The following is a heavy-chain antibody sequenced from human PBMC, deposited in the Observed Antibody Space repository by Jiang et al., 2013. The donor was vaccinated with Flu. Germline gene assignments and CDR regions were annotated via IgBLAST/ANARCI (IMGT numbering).Heavy chain of an antibody. D-gene: IGHD6-6*01. Sequence: SSVKVSCKASGGTFSSYAISWVRQAPGQGLEWMGGIIPIFGTANYAQKFQGRVTITADKSTSTAYMELSSLRSEDTAVYYCARGQQLVGSLETGGNWFDPWGQGTLVTVSS. CDR2: IIPIFGTA. V-gene: IGHV1-69*06. CDR3: ARGQQLVGSLETGGNWFDP. J-gene: IGHJ5*02. CDR1: GGTFSSYA.